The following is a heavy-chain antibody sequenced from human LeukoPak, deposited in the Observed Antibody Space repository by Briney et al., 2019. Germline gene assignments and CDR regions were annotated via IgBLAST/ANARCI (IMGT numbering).Heavy chain of an antibody. V-gene: IGHV1-2*02. D-gene: IGHD6-13*01. J-gene: IGHJ4*02. CDR1: GYTFTGYY. CDR2: INPNSGAA. CDR3: ARAEGIAASPTVDY. Sequence: ASVKVSCKASGYTFTGYYLQWVRQAPGQGLEWVGYINPNSGAASYAQKSQGRVTMTRDTSMTTAYMELNSLTSDDTAVYYCARAEGIAASPTVDYWGQGTLVTVSS.